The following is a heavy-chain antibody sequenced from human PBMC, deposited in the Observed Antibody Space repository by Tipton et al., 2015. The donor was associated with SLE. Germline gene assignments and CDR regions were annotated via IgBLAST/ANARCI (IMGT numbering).Heavy chain of an antibody. CDR3: RYTSALWIDDS. CDR2: VYYTGNT. D-gene: IGHD3-16*02. V-gene: IGHV4-31*06. Sequence: TLSLTCTVSGGSISSYYWSWIRQDPGKGLEWIGYVYYTGNTYYNPSTFYNPSLKSRVTISIDTSKNQSSLKLNSVTAADTAMYYCRYTSALWIDDSWGQGTLVTVSS. CDR1: GGSISSYY. J-gene: IGHJ4*02.